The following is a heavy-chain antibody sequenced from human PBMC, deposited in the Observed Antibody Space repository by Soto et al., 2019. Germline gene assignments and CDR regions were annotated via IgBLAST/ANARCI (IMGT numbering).Heavy chain of an antibody. D-gene: IGHD7-27*01. CDR3: ARRWGTSFDF. CDR2: IYYSGST. CDR1: GGSISSYY. Sequence: QVQLQESGPGLVKPSETLSLTCTVSGGSISSYYWSWIRQPPGKGLEWIGYIYYSGSTNYNPSLXSRVXLXIDTSKPQFSLKVSSVTAADTAVYYCARRWGTSFDFWGQGTLVTVSS. J-gene: IGHJ4*02. V-gene: IGHV4-59*01.